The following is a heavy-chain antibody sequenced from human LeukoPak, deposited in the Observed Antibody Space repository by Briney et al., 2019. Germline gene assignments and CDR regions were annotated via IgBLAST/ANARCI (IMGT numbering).Heavy chain of an antibody. CDR3: VRAPTPSIAVAGTPFDY. Sequence: PGGTLRLSCAASGFTSSSYGMSWVRQAPGKGLEWVSAISGSGGSTYYADSVKGRFTISRDSVKNSLYLQMNSLRREDTALYFCVRAPTPSIAVAGTPFDYWGQGTLVTVSS. V-gene: IGHV3-23*01. J-gene: IGHJ4*02. D-gene: IGHD6-19*01. CDR1: GFTSSSYG. CDR2: ISGSGGST.